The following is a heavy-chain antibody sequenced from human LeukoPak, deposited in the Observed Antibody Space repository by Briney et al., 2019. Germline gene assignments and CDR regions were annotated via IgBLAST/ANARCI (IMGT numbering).Heavy chain of an antibody. CDR3: VSRNYGSSPFDY. CDR1: GFTFNRYW. J-gene: IGHJ4*02. CDR2: ISSDGSNT. Sequence: GGSLRLSCAASGFTFNRYWMHWARQAPGKGLVWVSRISSDGSNTNYADSVKGRFTISRDNAENTPYQHMDSLTAEDTAVYYCVSRNYGSSPFDYWGQGTLVTVSS. V-gene: IGHV3-74*01. D-gene: IGHD4-17*01.